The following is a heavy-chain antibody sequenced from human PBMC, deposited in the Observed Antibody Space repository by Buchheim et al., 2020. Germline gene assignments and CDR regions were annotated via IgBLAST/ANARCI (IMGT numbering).Heavy chain of an antibody. CDR3: ARDFNPTYYYYGMDV. V-gene: IGHV3-11*01. J-gene: IGHJ6*02. CDR2: ISGSGTSI. Sequence: QVQLVESGGGLVKPGGSLRLSCAASGFTFSDYYMNWIRQAPGKGLEWVSYISGSGTSIYYVDSVKGRFTISRDNAKSSLYLQMSSLRAEDTAAYYCARDFNPTYYYYGMDVWGHGTT. CDR1: GFTFSDYY.